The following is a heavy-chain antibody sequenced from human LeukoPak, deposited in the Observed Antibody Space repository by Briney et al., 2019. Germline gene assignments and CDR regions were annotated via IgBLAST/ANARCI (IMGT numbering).Heavy chain of an antibody. CDR1: GFTFSSYA. CDR2: ISGSGSGGST. Sequence: GVSLRLSCAASGFTFSSYAMTWVRQAPGKGLEWVSAISGSGSGGSTYYADSVKGRFTISRDNSKNTLYLQMNNLRAEDTAVYYCAKDYFNSWGQGTLVTVSS. CDR3: AKDYFNS. V-gene: IGHV3-23*01. J-gene: IGHJ5*01.